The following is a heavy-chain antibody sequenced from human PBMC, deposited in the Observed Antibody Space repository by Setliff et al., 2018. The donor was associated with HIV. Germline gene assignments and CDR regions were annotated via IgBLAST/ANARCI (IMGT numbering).Heavy chain of an antibody. V-gene: IGHV1-8*01. Sequence: ASVKVSCKASGYTFTSFDINWVRQATGQGLEWMGWMNPNCGNSGFAQKFQGRVTMTRNSSISTAYMELSSLRFDDTAVYYCTRIRAMVRGVTSYDAFDIWGQGTKVTVSS. D-gene: IGHD3-10*01. CDR3: TRIRAMVRGVTSYDAFDI. CDR2: MNPNCGNS. J-gene: IGHJ3*02. CDR1: GYTFTSFD.